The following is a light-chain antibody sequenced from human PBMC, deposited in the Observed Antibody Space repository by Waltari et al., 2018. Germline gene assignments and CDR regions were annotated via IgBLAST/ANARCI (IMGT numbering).Light chain of an antibody. CDR2: DDT. J-gene: IGLJ1*01. CDR3: QVWADSSDFV. V-gene: IGLV3-21*02. Sequence: SYVLTQPPSVSVAPGQTARITCGGNSVGSKSVHWYQRKPGQAPVVVVYDDTERPSGIPDRFSGSNAENTATLTINSVEAGDEADYFRQVWADSSDFVFGSGTKVTVL. CDR1: SVGSKS.